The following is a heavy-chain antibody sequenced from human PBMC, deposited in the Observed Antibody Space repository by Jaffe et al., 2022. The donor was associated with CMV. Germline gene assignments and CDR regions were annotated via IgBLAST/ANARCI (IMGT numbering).Heavy chain of an antibody. V-gene: IGHV3-23*04. CDR2: ISGSGGST. Sequence: EVQLVESGGGLVQPGGSLRLSCAASGFTFSSYAMSWVRQAPGKGLEWVSAISGSGGSTYYADSVKGRFTISRDNSKNTLYLQMNSLRAEDTAVYYCAKDPGSYYDSRKGEGYWGQGTLVTVSS. J-gene: IGHJ4*02. D-gene: IGHD3-22*01. CDR3: AKDPGSYYDSRKGEGY. CDR1: GFTFSSYA.